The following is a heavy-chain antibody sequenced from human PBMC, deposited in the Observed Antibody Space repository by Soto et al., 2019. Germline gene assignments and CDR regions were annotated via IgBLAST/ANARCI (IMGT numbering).Heavy chain of an antibody. CDR1: GYTFTSCD. CDR2: MNPNSGNT. J-gene: IGHJ6*02. D-gene: IGHD6-19*01. Sequence: GASVKVSCKASGYTFTSCDINWVRQATGQGLEWMGWMNPNSGNTGYAQKFQGRVTMTRNTSISTAYMELSSLRSEDTAVYYCARGSIAVAGTDYYYYYGMDVWGQGTTVTVSS. V-gene: IGHV1-8*01. CDR3: ARGSIAVAGTDYYYYYGMDV.